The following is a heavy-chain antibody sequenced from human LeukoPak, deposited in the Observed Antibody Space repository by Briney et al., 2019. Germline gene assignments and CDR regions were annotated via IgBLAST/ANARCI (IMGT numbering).Heavy chain of an antibody. D-gene: IGHD6-6*01. J-gene: IGHJ4*02. V-gene: IGHV3-30-3*01. CDR3: AKDLVRIAARPTYCDY. CDR1: GFTFSSYA. Sequence: PGGSLRLSCAASGFTFSSYAMHWVRQAPGKGLEWVAVISYDGSNKYYADSVKGRFTISRDNSKNTLYLQMNSLRAEDTAVYYCAKDLVRIAARPTYCDYWGQGTLVTVSS. CDR2: ISYDGSNK.